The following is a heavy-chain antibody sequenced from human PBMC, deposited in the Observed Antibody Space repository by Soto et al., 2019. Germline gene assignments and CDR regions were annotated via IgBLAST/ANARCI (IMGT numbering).Heavy chain of an antibody. CDR3: TRSEYYYDSSGYYSY. Sequence: GGSLRLSCTASGFTFGDYAMSWVRQAPGKGLEWVGFIRSKAYGGTTEYAASVKGRFTISRDDSKSIAYLQMNSLKTEDTAVYYCTRSEYYYDSSGYYSYWGQGTLVTVSS. D-gene: IGHD3-22*01. V-gene: IGHV3-49*04. CDR1: GFTFGDYA. CDR2: IRSKAYGGTT. J-gene: IGHJ4*02.